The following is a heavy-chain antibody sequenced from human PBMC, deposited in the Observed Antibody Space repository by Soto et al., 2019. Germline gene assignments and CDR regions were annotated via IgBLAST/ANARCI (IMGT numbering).Heavy chain of an antibody. Sequence: GGSLRLSCAASGFTFSRYAIHWVRQAPGKGLEWVAVISRDGTNKYYVDSVKGRFTISRDNPRNTLYLQMNSLRHEDAAAYYCARSRSGAVADSFDFWGQGTLVTVS. CDR1: GFTFSRYA. D-gene: IGHD3-10*01. V-gene: IGHV3-30*04. CDR2: ISRDGTNK. CDR3: ARSRSGAVADSFDF. J-gene: IGHJ4*02.